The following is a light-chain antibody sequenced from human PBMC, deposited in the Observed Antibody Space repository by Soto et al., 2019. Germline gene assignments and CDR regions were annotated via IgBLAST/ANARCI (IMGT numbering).Light chain of an antibody. CDR2: DAS. CDR1: QDVGSL. CDR3: QQYDNWPWT. V-gene: IGKV3D-15*01. Sequence: EIVLTQSPATLSLSPGERATLSCRASQDVGSLVAWYQQKPGQAPRLLIYDASDRATGLPARFSGSGSGTDFTLTISSLQSEDFAVYYCQQYDNWPWTFGQGTKWIS. J-gene: IGKJ1*01.